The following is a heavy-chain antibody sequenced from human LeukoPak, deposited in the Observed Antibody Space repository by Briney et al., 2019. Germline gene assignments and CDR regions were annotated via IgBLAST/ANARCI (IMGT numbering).Heavy chain of an antibody. D-gene: IGHD1-26*01. J-gene: IGHJ4*02. CDR3: ARNGQGSYYLFFY. CDR1: GYTFTGYY. Sequence: ASVKVSCKASGYTFTGYYMHWVRQAPGQGLEWMGWINPNSGGTNYAQKFQGRVTMTRDTSISTAYMELSRLRSDDTAVYYCARNGQGSYYLFFYWGQGTLVTVSS. V-gene: IGHV1-2*02. CDR2: INPNSGGT.